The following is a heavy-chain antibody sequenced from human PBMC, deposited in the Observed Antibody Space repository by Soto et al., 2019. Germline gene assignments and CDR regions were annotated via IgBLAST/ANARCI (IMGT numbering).Heavy chain of an antibody. D-gene: IGHD5-18*01. CDR2: ISSSSSYI. CDR3: ARDQPGYSYGYGLGY. V-gene: IGHV3-21*01. CDR1: GFTFSSYS. Sequence: GGSLRHSCAASGFTFSSYSMSWVRQAPGKGLEWVSSISSSSSYIYYADSVKGRFTISRDNAKNSLYLQMNSLRAEDTAVYYCARDQPGYSYGYGLGYWGQGTLVTVSS. J-gene: IGHJ4*02.